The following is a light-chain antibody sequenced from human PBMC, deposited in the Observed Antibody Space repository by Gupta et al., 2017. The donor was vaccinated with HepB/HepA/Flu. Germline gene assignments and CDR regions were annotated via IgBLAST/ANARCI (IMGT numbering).Light chain of an antibody. Sequence: QSVLTQPPSVSGAPGRRVTISCTGSRSNIGAHYDVNWYQHLPGTAPKLLIYANSNRPSGVPDRFSGSKSGTSASLAITGLQAEEEAHYYCQSFDNSLTAVVFGGGTKLTVL. CDR1: RSNIGAHYD. V-gene: IGLV1-40*01. CDR2: ANS. CDR3: QSFDNSLTAVV. J-gene: IGLJ2*01.